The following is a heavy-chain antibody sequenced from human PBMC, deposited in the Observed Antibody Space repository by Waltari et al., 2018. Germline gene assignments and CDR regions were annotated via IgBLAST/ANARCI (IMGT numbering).Heavy chain of an antibody. D-gene: IGHD3-3*01. CDR3: AKTQDFDFWSGSYFDH. J-gene: IGHJ4*02. V-gene: IGHV3-23*01. Sequence: EVQLLESGGGLVQPGGSLRLSCAASGFIFTSYAMSWVRQAPGKGLGWVSGIRGSGGTTYYAASVKGRLTISRDNSNDTVYLQMNSLTAEDTAVYYCAKTQDFDFWSGSYFDHWGQGALVNVFS. CDR1: GFIFTSYA. CDR2: IRGSGGTT.